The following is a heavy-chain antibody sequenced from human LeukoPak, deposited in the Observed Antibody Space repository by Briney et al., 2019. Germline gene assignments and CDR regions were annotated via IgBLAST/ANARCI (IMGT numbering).Heavy chain of an antibody. Sequence: PGGSLRLSCAASGFTFSSYAMSWVRQAPGKGLEWVSAISGSGGSTYYADSVKGRFTISRDNSKNTLYLQMNSLRAEDTAVYYCAKLLGGGHSPYGDSEDAFDIWGQGTVVTVSS. CDR1: GFTFSSYA. J-gene: IGHJ3*02. D-gene: IGHD4-17*01. CDR2: ISGSGGST. V-gene: IGHV3-23*01. CDR3: AKLLGGGHSPYGDSEDAFDI.